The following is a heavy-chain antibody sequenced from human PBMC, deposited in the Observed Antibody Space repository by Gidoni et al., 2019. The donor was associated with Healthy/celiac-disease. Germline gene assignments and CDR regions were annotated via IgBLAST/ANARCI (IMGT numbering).Heavy chain of an antibody. Sequence: SSSSYYWGWIRQPPGKGLEWIGSIYYSGSTYYNPSLKSRVTISVDTSKNQFSLKLSSVTAADTAVYYCARTRITMVRGVSDWGQGTLVTVSS. CDR3: ARTRITMVRGVSD. CDR1: SSSSYY. CDR2: IYYSGST. J-gene: IGHJ4*02. V-gene: IGHV4-39*01. D-gene: IGHD3-10*01.